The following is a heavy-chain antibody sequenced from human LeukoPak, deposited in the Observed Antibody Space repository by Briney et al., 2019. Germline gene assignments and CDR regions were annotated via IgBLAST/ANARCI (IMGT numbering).Heavy chain of an antibody. CDR2: IYYSGST. V-gene: IGHV4-59*01. CDR1: GGSIRSYY. Sequence: PSETLSLTCTVSGGSIRSYYWSWIRQPPGKGLKGIGYIYYSGSTNYNPSLRSRVTISVDTSKNQFSLKLSSVTAADTAVYYCARSGSWAGTFDYWGQGTLVTVSS. D-gene: IGHD6-19*01. CDR3: ARSGSWAGTFDY. J-gene: IGHJ4*02.